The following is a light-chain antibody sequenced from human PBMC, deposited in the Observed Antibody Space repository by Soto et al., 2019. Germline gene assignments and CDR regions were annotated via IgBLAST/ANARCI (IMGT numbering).Light chain of an antibody. V-gene: IGLV2-11*01. CDR2: DVN. J-gene: IGLJ3*02. CDR3: CSSAGRYTWV. CDR1: SSDFRGYHY. Sequence: QSALTQPRSVSGSPGQSVTSSCTGTSSDFRGYHYVSWYQHHPGKAPKVIIFDVNKRPSGVPDRFSGSKSGNTASLTISGLQTDDEADYYCCSSAGRYTWVLGGGTKLTVL.